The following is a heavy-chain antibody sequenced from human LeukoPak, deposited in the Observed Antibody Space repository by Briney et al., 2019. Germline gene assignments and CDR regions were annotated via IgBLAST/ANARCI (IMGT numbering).Heavy chain of an antibody. CDR3: ARDTPQLDYGGNSWYYFDY. Sequence: SQILSLTCTVSGGSISSGGYYWSWIRQHPGKGLEWIGYIYYSGSTYYNPSLKSRVTISVDTSKNQFSLKLSSVTAADTAVYYCARDTPQLDYGGNSWYYFDYWGQGTLVTVSS. CDR1: GGSISSGGYY. J-gene: IGHJ4*02. V-gene: IGHV4-31*03. CDR2: IYYSGST. D-gene: IGHD4-23*01.